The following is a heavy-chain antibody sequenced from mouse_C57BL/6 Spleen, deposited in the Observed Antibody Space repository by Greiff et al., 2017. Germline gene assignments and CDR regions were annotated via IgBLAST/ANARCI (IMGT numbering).Heavy chain of an antibody. D-gene: IGHD2-4*01. CDR1: GYTFTSYG. J-gene: IGHJ4*01. V-gene: IGHV1-81*01. Sequence: VQLQQSGAELARPGASVKLSCKASGYTFTSYGISWVKQRTGQGLEWIGEIYPRSGNTYYNEKFNGKATLTADKSSSTAYMELRSLTSEDSAVYFCAPYDYDTYYAMDYWGQGTSVTVSS. CDR3: APYDYDTYYAMDY. CDR2: IYPRSGNT.